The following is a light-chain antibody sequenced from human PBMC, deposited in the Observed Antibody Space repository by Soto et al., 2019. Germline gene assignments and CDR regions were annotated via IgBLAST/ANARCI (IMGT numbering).Light chain of an antibody. CDR2: RNN. CDR1: SSNIGSNY. V-gene: IGLV1-47*01. Sequence: QSVLTQPPSASGTPGQRVTISCSGSSSNIGSNYVYWYQQLPGTAPKLLIYRNNQRPSGVPDRFSGSKSGTSASLAISGLRSGDEADYYCAAWDDSLSGRYVFGTGTKLTVL. CDR3: AAWDDSLSGRYV. J-gene: IGLJ1*01.